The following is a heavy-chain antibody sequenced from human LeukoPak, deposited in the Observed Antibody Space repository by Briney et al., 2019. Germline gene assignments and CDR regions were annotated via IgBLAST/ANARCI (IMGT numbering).Heavy chain of an antibody. CDR3: ATEFNYYGSGSYC. V-gene: IGHV3-30*02. D-gene: IGHD3-10*01. CDR1: GFTFSKYG. Sequence: PGGSLRLSCSASGFTFSKYGMHWVRQAPGKGLEWVAFIRHDGSNKYYTDSVKGRFIISRDNSNNTMYLQMNSLKTEDTAVYYCATEFNYYGSGSYCWGQGTLVTVSS. J-gene: IGHJ4*02. CDR2: IRHDGSNK.